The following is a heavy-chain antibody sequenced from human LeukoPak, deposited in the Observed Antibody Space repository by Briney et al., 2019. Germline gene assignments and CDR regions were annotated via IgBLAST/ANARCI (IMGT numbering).Heavy chain of an antibody. Sequence: GGSLRLSCAASGFTFSSYGMHWVRQAPGKGLEWVAVISYDGSNKYYADSVKGRFTISRDNSKNTLYLQMNSLRAEDTAVYYCAKGPVGYCSGGSCYGGYYYGMDVWGQGTTVTVSS. CDR2: ISYDGSNK. CDR1: GFTFSSYG. J-gene: IGHJ6*02. V-gene: IGHV3-30*18. D-gene: IGHD2-15*01. CDR3: AKGPVGYCSGGSCYGGYYYGMDV.